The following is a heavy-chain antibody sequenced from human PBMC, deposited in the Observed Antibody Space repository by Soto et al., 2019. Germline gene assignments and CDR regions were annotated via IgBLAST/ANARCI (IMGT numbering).Heavy chain of an antibody. CDR3: ARGRWIQLWSEYFQH. J-gene: IGHJ1*01. V-gene: IGHV4-59*01. CDR2: IYYSGST. CDR1: GGSISSYD. D-gene: IGHD5-18*01. Sequence: SETLCLTCTVSGGSISSYDWSWIRQPPGKGLEWIGYIYYSGSTNYNPSLKSRVTISVDTSKNQFSLKLSSVTAADTAVYYCARGRWIQLWSEYFQHWGQGTLVTVSS.